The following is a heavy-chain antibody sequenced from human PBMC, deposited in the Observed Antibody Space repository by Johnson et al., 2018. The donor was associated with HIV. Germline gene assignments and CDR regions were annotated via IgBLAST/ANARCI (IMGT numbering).Heavy chain of an antibody. CDR2: ISYDGSNK. V-gene: IGHV3-30*04. CDR1: GFTFSSYA. CDR3: TTEVGATQNAFDI. J-gene: IGHJ3*02. D-gene: IGHD1-26*01. Sequence: MQLVESGGGVVQPGRSLRLSCAASGFTFSSYAMHWVRPAPGKGLEWVAVISYDGSNKYYADSVTGRLTIYRDNSTNTLYLQMNSLRAEDTAVYYCTTEVGATQNAFDIGGQGTMVTVSS.